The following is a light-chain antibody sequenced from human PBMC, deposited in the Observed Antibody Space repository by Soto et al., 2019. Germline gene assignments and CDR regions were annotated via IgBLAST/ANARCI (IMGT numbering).Light chain of an antibody. CDR3: VTWDDSLNGPV. Sequence: QSVLTQPPSASGTPGQRVTISCSGSSSNIGSNTVNWYQHLPGTAPKLLIYTNNERPPGVPDRFSGSKSGTSASLAIRGLRSEDEADYYCVTWDDSLNGPVFGGGTKVTVL. J-gene: IGLJ3*02. V-gene: IGLV1-44*01. CDR1: SSNIGSNT. CDR2: TNN.